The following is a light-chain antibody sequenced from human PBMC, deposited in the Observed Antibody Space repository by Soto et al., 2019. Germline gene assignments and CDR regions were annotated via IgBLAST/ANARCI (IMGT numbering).Light chain of an antibody. J-gene: IGKJ3*01. CDR1: QDISSY. CDR3: QQLNSYSIVT. Sequence: DIQLTQSPSFLSASVGDRVTITCRASQDISSYLAWYQQRPGKAPNLLIFGASSLQSGVPSRFSGSGSGTEFTLTISILQPEDFATYHCQQLNSYSIVTFGPGTKVDIK. CDR2: GAS. V-gene: IGKV1-9*01.